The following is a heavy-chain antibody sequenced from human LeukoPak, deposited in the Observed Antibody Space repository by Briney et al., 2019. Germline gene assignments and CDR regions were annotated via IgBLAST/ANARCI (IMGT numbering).Heavy chain of an antibody. D-gene: IGHD6-19*01. J-gene: IGHJ4*02. Sequence: MSSGTLSLTCAVSGGSISSSNWWSWVRQPPGKGLEWIGEIYHSGSTNYNPSLKSRVTISVDKSKNQFSLKLSSVTAADTAVYYCARVGGWYEGVGDYWGQGTLVTVSS. CDR2: IYHSGST. CDR1: GGSISSSNW. V-gene: IGHV4-4*02. CDR3: ARVGGWYEGVGDY.